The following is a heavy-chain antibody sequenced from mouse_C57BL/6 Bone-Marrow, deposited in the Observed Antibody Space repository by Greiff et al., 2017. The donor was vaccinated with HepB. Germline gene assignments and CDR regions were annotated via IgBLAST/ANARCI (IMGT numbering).Heavy chain of an antibody. D-gene: IGHD1-1*01. CDR2: IHPSDSDT. CDR3: AMSYYGSPFDY. Sequence: QVQLKQPGAELVKPGASVKVSCKASGYTFTSYWMHWVKQRPGQGLEWIGRIHPSDSDTNYNQKFKGKATLTVDKSSSTAYMQLSSLTSEDSAVYYCAMSYYGSPFDYWGQGTTLTVSS. J-gene: IGHJ2*01. V-gene: IGHV1-74*01. CDR1: GYTFTSYW.